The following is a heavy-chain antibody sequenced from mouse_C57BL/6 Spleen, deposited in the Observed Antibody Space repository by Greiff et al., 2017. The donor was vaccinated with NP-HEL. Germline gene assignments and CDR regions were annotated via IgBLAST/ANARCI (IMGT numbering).Heavy chain of an antibody. CDR3: ARYGNPGFAY. Sequence: EVQVVESGGGLVQPGGSLSLSCAASGFTFTDYYMSWVRQPPGKALEWLGFIRNKANGYTTEYSASVKGRFTISRDNSQSILYLQMNALRAEDSATYYCARYGNPGFAYWGQGTLVTVSA. J-gene: IGHJ3*01. CDR2: IRNKANGYTT. CDR1: GFTFTDYY. V-gene: IGHV7-3*01. D-gene: IGHD2-1*01.